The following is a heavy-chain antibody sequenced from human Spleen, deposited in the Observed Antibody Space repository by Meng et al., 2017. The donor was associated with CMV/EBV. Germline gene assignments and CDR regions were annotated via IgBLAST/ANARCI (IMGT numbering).Heavy chain of an antibody. J-gene: IGHJ4*02. CDR2: TIYGGST. CDR1: GASVSSGSYH. CDR3: VGLIAGDGGRGH. D-gene: IGHD6-13*01. V-gene: IGHV4-61*03. Sequence: SATLSLTCTVSGASVSSGSYHWNWVRQPPGKGLEWIRQTIYGGSTNYNPSLRSRLTISVDTSKNHFSLNLNSVTAADTAVYYCVGLIAGDGGRGHWGQGTLVTVSS.